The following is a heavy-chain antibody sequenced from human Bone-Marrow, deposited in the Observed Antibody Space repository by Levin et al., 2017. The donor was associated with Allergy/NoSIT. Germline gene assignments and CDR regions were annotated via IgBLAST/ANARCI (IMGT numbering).Heavy chain of an antibody. D-gene: IGHD2-8*02. CDR3: ARGIIGDVRVAHKEAFDI. CDR2: ISSSGSDM. CDR1: GFTFNLHG. Sequence: SCAASGFTFNLHGMHWVRQAPGKGLEWVSSISSSGSDMYYVDSVKGRFTISRDNAKNSLTLQMNSLRAEDTAVYYCARGIIGDVRVAHKEAFDIWGQGTMVSVSS. J-gene: IGHJ3*02. V-gene: IGHV3-21*01.